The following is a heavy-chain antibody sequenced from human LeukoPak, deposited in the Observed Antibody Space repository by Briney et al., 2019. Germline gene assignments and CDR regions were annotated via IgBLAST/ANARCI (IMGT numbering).Heavy chain of an antibody. CDR2: ISGSGSST. Sequence: GGSLRLSCAASGFTFSSYAMSWVRQAPGKGLEWVSAISGSGSSTYYADSVKGRFTISRDNSKNTLYLQMNSLRAEDTAVYYCAKDYRVVVVYDSSGYPKDYWGQGTLVTVSS. V-gene: IGHV3-23*01. D-gene: IGHD3-22*01. CDR1: GFTFSSYA. J-gene: IGHJ4*02. CDR3: AKDYRVVVVYDSSGYPKDY.